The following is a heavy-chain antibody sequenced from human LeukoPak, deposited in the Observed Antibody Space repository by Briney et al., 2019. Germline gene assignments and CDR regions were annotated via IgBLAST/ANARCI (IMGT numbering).Heavy chain of an antibody. J-gene: IGHJ5*02. CDR2: IYGRGGS. CDR1: GDSISSGSYY. CDR3: ARDANLGFDL. V-gene: IGHV4-61*02. Sequence: PSQTLSLTCTVSGDSISSGSYYWSWIRQPAGKGLEWIGRIYGRGGSNYNPSLKSRVTISIDKSKNQFSLKMNSVTAPDTAVYYCARDANLGFDLWGQGTLVTVSS.